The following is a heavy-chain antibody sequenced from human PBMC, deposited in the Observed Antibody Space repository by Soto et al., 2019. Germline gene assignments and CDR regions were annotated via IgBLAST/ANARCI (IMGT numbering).Heavy chain of an antibody. V-gene: IGHV3-30-3*01. CDR3: ARDRVYYYDNSGYYNFDY. J-gene: IGHJ4*02. Sequence: VQLVESGGGLVQPGGSLRLSCAASGFTFSNYAMHWVRQAPGKGLEWVAVVSYDGSKQFYADSVEGRFTISRDSSKSTLYLHMDNLRDEDTAVYYCARDRVYYYDNSGYYNFDYWGQGTLVTVSS. D-gene: IGHD3-22*01. CDR1: GFTFSNYA. CDR2: VSYDGSKQ.